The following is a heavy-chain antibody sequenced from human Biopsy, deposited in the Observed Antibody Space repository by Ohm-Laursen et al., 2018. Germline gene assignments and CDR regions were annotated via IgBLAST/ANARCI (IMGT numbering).Heavy chain of an antibody. CDR1: GVSINGGRYY. Sequence: SQTLPLTCTVFGVSINGGRYYWNWIRHHPGKGLEWIGNIFYSANTYYNPSLKSRVTISVDTSKNQFSLKLSSVTAADTAVYYCARLGSGDYFPTFFDFWGQGALVTVSS. CDR3: ARLGSGDYFPTFFDF. D-gene: IGHD5-12*01. V-gene: IGHV4-31*03. CDR2: IFYSANT. J-gene: IGHJ4*02.